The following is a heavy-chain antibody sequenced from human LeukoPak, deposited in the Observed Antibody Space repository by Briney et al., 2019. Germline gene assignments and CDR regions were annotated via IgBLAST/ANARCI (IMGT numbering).Heavy chain of an antibody. V-gene: IGHV3-74*01. Sequence: PGGSLRLSCAASGFTFSNYWMHWVRQAPGKGLVWVSRVNGDGSSTNYADSVKGRFTISRDNAKNTLYLQMNSLKTEDTAVYYYTRDTYHLKWYYYGMDVWGQGTTVTVSS. D-gene: IGHD1-26*01. CDR2: VNGDGSST. CDR1: GFTFSNYW. J-gene: IGHJ6*02. CDR3: TRDTYHLKWYYYGMDV.